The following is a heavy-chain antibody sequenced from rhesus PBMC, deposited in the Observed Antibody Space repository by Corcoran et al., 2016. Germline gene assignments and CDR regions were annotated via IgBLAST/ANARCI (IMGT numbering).Heavy chain of an antibody. Sequence: QLQLQESGPGLVKPSETLSVTCAVSGGSISSSYWSWIRQAPGKGLEWIGYIYGSGSSTNYNPSLKRRVTLSVDTSKNLLSLKLSSVTAADTAVYYCARGSSGHFGYWGQGVLVTVSS. J-gene: IGHJ4*01. CDR2: IYGSGSST. CDR1: GGSISSSY. V-gene: IGHV4-169*01. CDR3: ARGSSGHFGY. D-gene: IGHD6-31*01.